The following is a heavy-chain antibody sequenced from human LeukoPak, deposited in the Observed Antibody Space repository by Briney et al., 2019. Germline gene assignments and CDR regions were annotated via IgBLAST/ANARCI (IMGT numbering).Heavy chain of an antibody. CDR2: IIPIFGTA. D-gene: IGHD6-13*01. CDR3: ARVLRIAAAAPDWFDP. V-gene: IGHV1-69*13. J-gene: IGHJ5*02. CDR1: GGTFSSYA. Sequence: ASVKVSCKASGGTFSSYAISWVRQAPGQGLEWMGGIIPIFGTASYAQKFQGRVTITADESTSTAYMELSSLRSEDTAVYYCARVLRIAAAAPDWFDPWGQGTLVTVSS.